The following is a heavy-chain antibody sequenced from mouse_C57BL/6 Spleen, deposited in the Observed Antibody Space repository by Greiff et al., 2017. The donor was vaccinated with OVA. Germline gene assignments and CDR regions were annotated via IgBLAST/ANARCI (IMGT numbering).Heavy chain of an antibody. CDR2: ISYDGSN. V-gene: IGHV3-6*01. D-gene: IGHD4-1*01. J-gene: IGHJ2*01. Sequence: DVKLQESGPGLVKPSQSLSLTCSVTGYSITSGYSWNWIRQFPGNKLEWMGYISYDGSNNYNPSLKNRISITRDTSKNQFFLKLNSVTTEDTATYYCARHWDERDYWGQGTTLTVSS. CDR3: ARHWDERDY. CDR1: GYSITSGYS.